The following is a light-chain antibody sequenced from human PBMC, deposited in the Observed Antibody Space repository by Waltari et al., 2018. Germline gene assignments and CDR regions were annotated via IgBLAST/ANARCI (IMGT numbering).Light chain of an antibody. CDR3: QHSYNTPRT. J-gene: IGKJ1*01. CDR2: GAS. CDR1: QSISTY. Sequence: DIQMTQSQSSLSASVGDRVTISCRASQSISTYLNWYQQRPGKAPKLLIYGASRLQSGVPSRFSGGGSGTDFALTITSLQPEDFATYYCQHSYNTPRTFGQGTKVEIK. V-gene: IGKV1-39*01.